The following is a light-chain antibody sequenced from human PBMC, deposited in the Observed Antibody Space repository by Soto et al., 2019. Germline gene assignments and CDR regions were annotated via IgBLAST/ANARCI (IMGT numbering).Light chain of an antibody. CDR2: EVS. Sequence: QSLLTQPPSASGSPGQSVTIPCTGTSSDVGGYNYVSWYQQHPGKAPKLMIYEVSKRPSGVPDRFSGSKSGNTASLTVSGLQAEDEADYYCSSYAGSNNFGVFGTGTKVTVL. CDR1: SSDVGGYNY. CDR3: SSYAGSNNFGV. V-gene: IGLV2-8*01. J-gene: IGLJ1*01.